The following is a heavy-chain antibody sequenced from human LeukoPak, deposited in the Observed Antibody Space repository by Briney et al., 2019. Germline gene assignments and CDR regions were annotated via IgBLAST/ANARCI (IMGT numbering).Heavy chain of an antibody. D-gene: IGHD3-22*01. CDR1: GASISRCY. J-gene: IGHJ4*02. CDR2: IHHRGST. Sequence: PETLSLTCAVSGASISRCYWKWLRQPPGKGLEWIGYIHHRGSTNSNPSLKSRVTMPVDTSKRQFSLRLSSVTAADTAVYYCARDGRMYDKSGFYYFDYWGQGTLATVSS. CDR3: ARDGRMYDKSGFYYFDY. V-gene: IGHV4-59*01.